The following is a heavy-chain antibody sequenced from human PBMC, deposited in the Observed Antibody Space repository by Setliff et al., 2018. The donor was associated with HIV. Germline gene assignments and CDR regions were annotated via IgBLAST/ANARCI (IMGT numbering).Heavy chain of an antibody. V-gene: IGHV3-30*02. J-gene: IGHJ3*02. Sequence: GSLRLSCAASGFSFSTYGMHWVRQTPGKGPEWVAFIESGGRTYYADSVKGRFTISRDNSKNTLYLQMNSLRAEDTAVYYCAKDTRIVVVPDAFDIWGQGTMVTVSS. D-gene: IGHD3-22*01. CDR2: IESGGRT. CDR1: GFSFSTYG. CDR3: AKDTRIVVVPDAFDI.